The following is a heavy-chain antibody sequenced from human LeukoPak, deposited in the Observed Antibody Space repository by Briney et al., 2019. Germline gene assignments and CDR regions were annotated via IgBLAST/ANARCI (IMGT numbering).Heavy chain of an antibody. Sequence: KESGPTLVKPTQTLTLTCTSSGFSLSTSGVGVGWIRQPPGRALEWLALIYWDDDKVYSPTLRSRLTITRDTSKNQVVLTMTNMDPVDTATYYCAHTSDSGDYWGLGTLVTVSS. CDR1: GFSLSTSGVG. J-gene: IGHJ4*02. V-gene: IGHV2-5*02. CDR3: AHTSDSGDY. D-gene: IGHD2-15*01. CDR2: IYWDDDK.